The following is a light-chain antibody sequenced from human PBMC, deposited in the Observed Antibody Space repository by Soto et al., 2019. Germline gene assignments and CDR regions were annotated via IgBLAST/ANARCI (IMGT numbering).Light chain of an antibody. J-gene: IGKJ4*01. CDR3: QQYGSSPLT. CDR2: GAS. Sequence: EIVLTQSPGTLSLSPGERATLSCRASQSVSSSYLAWYQQRPGRAPRLLIYGASSRATGIPDRLSGSGSGTDFTLTISRLEPEDFAVYYCQQYGSSPLTFGGGTKVE. CDR1: QSVSSSY. V-gene: IGKV3-20*01.